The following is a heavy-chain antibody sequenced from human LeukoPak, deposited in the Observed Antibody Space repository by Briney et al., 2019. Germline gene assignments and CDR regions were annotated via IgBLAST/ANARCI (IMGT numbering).Heavy chain of an antibody. CDR2: ISASGSTT. CDR1: GFTFTDYA. CDR3: AKARTPYNSGFDY. V-gene: IGHV3-23*01. J-gene: IGHJ4*02. Sequence: GGSLRLSCAASGFTFTDYAMGWVRQAPGQGLEWASTISASGSTTYYADSVRGRFTISRDNSKNTLSLQMSSLRAEGTAVYYCAKARTPYNSGFDYWGQGTLVAVSS. D-gene: IGHD6-19*01.